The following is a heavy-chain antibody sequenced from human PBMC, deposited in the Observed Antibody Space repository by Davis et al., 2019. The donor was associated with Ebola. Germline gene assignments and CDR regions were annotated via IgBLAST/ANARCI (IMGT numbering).Heavy chain of an antibody. CDR3: ASSQWLRAYNWFDP. Sequence: AASVKVSCKASGYTFTSYYMHWVRQAPGQGLEWMGVINPSGGSTTYAQKFQGRVTMTRDTSTSTVYMQLSSLRSEDTAVYYCASSQWLRAYNWFDPWGQGTLVTVSS. CDR2: INPSGGST. J-gene: IGHJ5*02. CDR1: GYTFTSYY. V-gene: IGHV1-46*01. D-gene: IGHD5-12*01.